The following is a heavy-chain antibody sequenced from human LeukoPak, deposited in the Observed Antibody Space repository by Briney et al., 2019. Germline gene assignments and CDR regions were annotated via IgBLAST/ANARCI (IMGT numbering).Heavy chain of an antibody. CDR3: ARSPIVVVPAALLFAFDI. J-gene: IGHJ3*02. D-gene: IGHD2-2*01. CDR2: IHTSGST. V-gene: IGHV4-4*07. Sequence: KPSETLSLTCTVSGGSVSSYYWSWIRQPAGKGLEWIGRIHTSGSTNYNPSLKSRVTMSVDTSKNQFSLKLSSVTAADTAVYYCARSPIVVVPAALLFAFDIWGQGTMVTVSS. CDR1: GGSVSSYY.